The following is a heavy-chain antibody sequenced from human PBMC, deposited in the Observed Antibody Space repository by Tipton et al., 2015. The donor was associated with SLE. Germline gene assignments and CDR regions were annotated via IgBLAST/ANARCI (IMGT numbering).Heavy chain of an antibody. D-gene: IGHD3-10*01. CDR3: ARRGSGSHRPRPFDF. CDR2: IYYSGNT. J-gene: IGHJ4*02. V-gene: IGHV4-39*07. CDR1: GGSISSNNYY. Sequence: TLSLTCTVSGGSISSNNYYWGWIRQPPGKGLEWIGNIYYSGNTYYNPSLKSRVTISVDTSKNQFSLKLSSVTAADTAVYYCARRGSGSHRPRPFDFWGQGPLVTVSS.